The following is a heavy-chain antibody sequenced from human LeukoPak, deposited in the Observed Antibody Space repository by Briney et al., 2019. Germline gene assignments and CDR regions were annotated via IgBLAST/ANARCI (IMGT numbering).Heavy chain of an antibody. CDR1: GFTFSNFG. V-gene: IGHV3-30*02. J-gene: IGHJ4*02. Sequence: GGSLRLSCAASGFTFSNFGVHWVRQAPGRGLEWVAFIRNDGNIKHFADSVKGRFTISRDNSKNTMSLQMSSLRPEDTAVYYCAKDLIDIVPGAAFDSWGQGTLVTVSS. CDR2: IRNDGNIK. CDR3: AKDLIDIVPGAAFDS. D-gene: IGHD5-12*01.